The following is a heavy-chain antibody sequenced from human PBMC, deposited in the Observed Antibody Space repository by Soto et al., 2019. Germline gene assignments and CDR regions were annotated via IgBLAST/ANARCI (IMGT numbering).Heavy chain of an antibody. CDR3: AKVIGRFGPYYFDN. Sequence: GGSLRLSCAASGFTFNDYAMTWVRQAQGKGLEWVSSISGSGGTTYYADSVNGRFTISRDNSKNTLYLQMNSLRAEDTAVYYCAKVIGRFGPYYFDNWGQGSPVTVSS. V-gene: IGHV3-23*01. D-gene: IGHD3-10*01. CDR2: ISGSGGTT. CDR1: GFTFNDYA. J-gene: IGHJ4*02.